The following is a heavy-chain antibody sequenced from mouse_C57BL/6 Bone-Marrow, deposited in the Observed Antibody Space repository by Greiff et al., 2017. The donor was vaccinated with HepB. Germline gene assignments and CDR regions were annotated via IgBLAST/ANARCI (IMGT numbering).Heavy chain of an antibody. D-gene: IGHD1-1*01. Sequence: EVKVVESEGGLVQPGSSMKLSCTASGFTFSDYYMAWVRQVPEKGLEWVANINYDGSSTYYLDSLKSRFIISRDNAKNILYLQMSSLKSEDTATYYCARGGYYTGSYFDYWGQGTTLTVSS. CDR1: GFTFSDYY. J-gene: IGHJ2*01. CDR3: ARGGYYTGSYFDY. CDR2: INYDGSST. V-gene: IGHV5-16*01.